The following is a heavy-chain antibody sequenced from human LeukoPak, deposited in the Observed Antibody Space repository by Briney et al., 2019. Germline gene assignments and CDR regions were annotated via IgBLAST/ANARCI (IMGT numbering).Heavy chain of an antibody. J-gene: IGHJ2*01. V-gene: IGHV4-30-2*01. CDR3: ARVLTGGYWYFDL. CDR1: GGSISSGDYS. D-gene: IGHD7-27*01. Sequence: SETLSLTCTVSGGSISSGDYSWSWIRQPPGEGLEWIGYIYHSGSTYYDPSLKSRVTISLDRSKDQFSLKLSSVTAADTAVYYCARVLTGGYWYFDLWGRGTLVTVSS. CDR2: IYHSGST.